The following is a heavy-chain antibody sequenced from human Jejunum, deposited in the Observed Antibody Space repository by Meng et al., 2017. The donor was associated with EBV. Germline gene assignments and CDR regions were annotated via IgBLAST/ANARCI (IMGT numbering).Heavy chain of an antibody. D-gene: IGHD4-17*01. CDR3: ARRYGDYVRYFDS. V-gene: IGHV2-5*02. CDR1: GFSLSTSGVG. CDR2: IYWDENK. J-gene: IGHJ4*02. Sequence: TLKESVPTLVKPPETLTLTCTVSGFSLSTSGVGVGWIRQSPGKALEWLAHIYWDENKRYSTSLRSRLSIMKDTSKSQVVLTMTNMDPVDTATYYCARRYGDYVRYFDSWGQGILVTVSS.